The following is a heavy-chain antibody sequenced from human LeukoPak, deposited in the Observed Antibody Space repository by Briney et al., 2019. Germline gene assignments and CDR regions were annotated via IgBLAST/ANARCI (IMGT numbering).Heavy chain of an antibody. CDR3: ARDRSLSAFDI. Sequence: GGSLRLSCAASGFTFSSFAMSWVRQAPGKGLEWVSGVSGSGGSTYYADSVKGRLTISRDNSKNTLYLQMNSLRVEDTAVYYCARDRSLSAFDIWGQGTMVTVSS. CDR1: GFTFSSFA. J-gene: IGHJ3*02. CDR2: VSGSGGST. V-gene: IGHV3-23*01.